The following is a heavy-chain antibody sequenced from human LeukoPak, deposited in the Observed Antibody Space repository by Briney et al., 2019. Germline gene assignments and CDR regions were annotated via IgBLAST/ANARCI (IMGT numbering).Heavy chain of an antibody. J-gene: IGHJ4*02. CDR1: GFTFSSYA. CDR3: AKDLHDYVWGSYDVY. CDR2: ISGSGGST. D-gene: IGHD3-16*01. Sequence: PGGSLRLSCAASGFTFSSYAMSWVRQAPGKGLEWVSAISGSGGSTCYADSVKGRFTISRDNSKNTLYLQMNSLRAEDTAVYYCAKDLHDYVWGSYDVYWGQGTLVTVSS. V-gene: IGHV3-23*01.